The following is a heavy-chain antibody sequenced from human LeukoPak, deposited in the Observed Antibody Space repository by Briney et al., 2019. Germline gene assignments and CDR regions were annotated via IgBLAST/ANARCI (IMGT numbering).Heavy chain of an antibody. CDR1: GYTFTSYA. J-gene: IGHJ4*02. D-gene: IGHD2-15*01. V-gene: IGHV7-4-1*02. CDR3: ARSPLGYCSGGSCYGGDFDY. CDR2: INTNTGNP. Sequence: ASVKVSCKASGYTFTSYAMNWVRQAPGQGLEWMGWINTNTGNPTYAQGFTGRFVFSLDTSVSTAYLQISSLKAEDTAVYYCARSPLGYCSGGSCYGGDFDYWGQGTLVTVSS.